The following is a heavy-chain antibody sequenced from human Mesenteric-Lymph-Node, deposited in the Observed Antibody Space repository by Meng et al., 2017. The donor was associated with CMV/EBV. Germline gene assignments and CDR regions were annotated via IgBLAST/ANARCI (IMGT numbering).Heavy chain of an antibody. V-gene: IGHV3-30*04. CDR3: AREGWNYDFWTGYDH. CDR2: ISFDGSDK. D-gene: IGHD3-3*01. J-gene: IGHJ5*02. CDR1: GFTFSSYA. Sequence: LSLTCAASGFTFSSYAMHWVRQAPGKGLEWVALISFDGSDKYYADSVKGRFTLSRDNSKNTVFLQMSSLRAEDTAVYYCAREGWNYDFWTGYDHWGQGALVTVSS.